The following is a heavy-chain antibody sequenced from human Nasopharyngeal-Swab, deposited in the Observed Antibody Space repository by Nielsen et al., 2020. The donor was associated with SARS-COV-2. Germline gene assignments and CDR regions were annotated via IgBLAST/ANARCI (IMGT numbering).Heavy chain of an antibody. CDR1: GDSVNSGNYY. Sequence: SETLSLTCTVSGDSVNSGNYYWSWIRQRPGKGLEWIGYIYYSGSTQYNPYLKSRVTISVDTSKNKFSLKLSSVTAADTAVYYCARVLYNYYYYYYMDVWGKGTTVTVSS. J-gene: IGHJ6*03. D-gene: IGHD2-8*01. V-gene: IGHV4-61*01. CDR2: IYYSGST. CDR3: ARVLYNYYYYYYMDV.